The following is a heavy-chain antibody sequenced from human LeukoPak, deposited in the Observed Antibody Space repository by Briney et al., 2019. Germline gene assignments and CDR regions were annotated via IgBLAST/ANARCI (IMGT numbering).Heavy chain of an antibody. V-gene: IGHV3-73*01. Sequence: PGGSLRLSCAASGISFRSYGMHWVRQASGKGLEWVGRIRSKDQNSATAYAESVKGRFTISRDDSKNMAYLQMNSLRIEDTAVYYCESSITKAGGSWGQGTLVTVSS. CDR3: ESSITKAGGS. CDR2: IRSKDQNSAT. CDR1: GISFRSYG. D-gene: IGHD2-21*01. J-gene: IGHJ5*02.